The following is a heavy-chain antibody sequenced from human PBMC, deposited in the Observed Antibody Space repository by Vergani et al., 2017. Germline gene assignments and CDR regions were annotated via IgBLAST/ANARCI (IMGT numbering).Heavy chain of an antibody. Sequence: EVQLVESGGGLVQPGGSLRLSCAASGFTVSNNYMTWVRQAPEKGLEWVSVIYSVGSTYYADSVQGRFIISRDNSKNTLYLQMNSLRVEDTAVYYCARDRTGYCTSTSCYQTGIDYGGQGTLVTVSS. CDR2: IYSVGST. D-gene: IGHD2-2*01. CDR3: ARDRTGYCTSTSCYQTGIDY. CDR1: GFTVSNNY. J-gene: IGHJ4*02. V-gene: IGHV3-66*02.